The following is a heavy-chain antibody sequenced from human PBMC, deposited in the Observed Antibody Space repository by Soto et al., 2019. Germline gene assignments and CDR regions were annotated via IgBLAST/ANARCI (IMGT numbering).Heavy chain of an antibody. CDR2: IVVGSGNT. V-gene: IGHV1-58*01. J-gene: IGHJ6*02. Sequence: GASVKVSCKASGFTFTSSAVQWVRQARGQRLEWIGWIVVGSGNTNYAQKFQERVTITRDMSTSTAYMELSSLRAEDTAVYYCAADHDRDYYYYGMDVWGQGTTVTVSS. CDR1: GFTFTSSA. CDR3: AADHDRDYYYYGMDV. D-gene: IGHD3-16*02.